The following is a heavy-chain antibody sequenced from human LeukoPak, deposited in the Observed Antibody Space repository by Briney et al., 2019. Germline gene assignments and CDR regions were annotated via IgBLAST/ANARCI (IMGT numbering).Heavy chain of an antibody. D-gene: IGHD3-22*01. CDR1: GFTFSDYY. Sequence: KSGGSLRLSCAASGFTFSDYYMSWIRQAPGKGLEWVSYISSTGNTIYYADSVKGRFTISRDNAKNSLYLQMNSLRAEDTAVYYCARDGPNYDSGAYSIPYYFDYWGQGTLVTVSS. J-gene: IGHJ4*02. V-gene: IGHV3-11*01. CDR3: ARDGPNYDSGAYSIPYYFDY. CDR2: ISSTGNTI.